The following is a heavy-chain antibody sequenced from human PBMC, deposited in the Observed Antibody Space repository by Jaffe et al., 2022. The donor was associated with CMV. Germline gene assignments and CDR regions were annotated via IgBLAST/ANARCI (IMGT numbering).Heavy chain of an antibody. Sequence: EVQLVESGGGLVKPGGSLRLSCAASGFTFSSYSMNWVRQAPGKGLEWVSSISSSSSYIYYADSVKGRFTISRDNAKNSLYLQMNSLRAEDTAVYYCARDVYYYDSSGYLDYWGQGTLVTVSS. D-gene: IGHD3-22*01. CDR3: ARDVYYYDSSGYLDY. J-gene: IGHJ4*02. V-gene: IGHV3-21*01. CDR2: ISSSSSYI. CDR1: GFTFSSYS.